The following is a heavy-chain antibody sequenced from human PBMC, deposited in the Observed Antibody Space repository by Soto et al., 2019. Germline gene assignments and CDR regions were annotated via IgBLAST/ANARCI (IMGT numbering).Heavy chain of an antibody. V-gene: IGHV4-59*01. CDR2: IYYSGST. CDR3: ATDTMVRGVLPTDYGMDV. Sequence: PSETLSLTCTVSGGSISSYYWSWIRQPPGKGLEWIGYIYYSGSTNYNPSLKSRVTISVDTSKNQFSLKLSSVTAADTAVYYCATDTMVRGVLPTDYGMDVWGRGTTVTVSS. J-gene: IGHJ6*02. D-gene: IGHD3-10*01. CDR1: GGSISSYY.